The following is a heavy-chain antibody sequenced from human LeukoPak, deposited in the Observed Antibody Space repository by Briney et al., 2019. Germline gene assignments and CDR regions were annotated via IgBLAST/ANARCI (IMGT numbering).Heavy chain of an antibody. CDR2: LYSGGTT. CDR3: AREVATGFSCFDY. J-gene: IGHJ4*02. CDR1: GFTVSSNY. V-gene: IGHV3-53*01. D-gene: IGHD2-21*02. Sequence: PGGSLRLSCAASGFTVSSNYMSWVRQAPGEGLEWVSALYSGGTTYYADSVKGRFIISRDNSKNTLYLQMNSLRAEDTAVYYCAREVATGFSCFDYWGQGTLVTVSS.